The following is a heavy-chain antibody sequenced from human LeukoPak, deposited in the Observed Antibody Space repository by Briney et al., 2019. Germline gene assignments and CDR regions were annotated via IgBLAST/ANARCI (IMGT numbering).Heavy chain of an antibody. CDR1: GFTFSSYA. J-gene: IGHJ5*02. V-gene: IGHV3-23*01. D-gene: IGHD6-13*01. CDR2: ISGSGSST. Sequence: PGGSLRLSCAASGFTFSSYAMSWVRQAPGKGLEWVSGISGSGSSTYYADSVKGRFTISRDNSRNTVSLQMNSLRAEDTAVYYCAKEALYSAAPSWFDPWGQGTLVTVSS. CDR3: AKEALYSAAPSWFDP.